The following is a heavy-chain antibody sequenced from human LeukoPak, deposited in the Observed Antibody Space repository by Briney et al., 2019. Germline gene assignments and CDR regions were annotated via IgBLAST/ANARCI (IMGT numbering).Heavy chain of an antibody. V-gene: IGHV4-39*05. CDR1: GGSIVTSAYS. CDR3: ATLSGDS. CDR2: IYYSGSA. D-gene: IGHD3-16*02. Sequence: SETPSLTCNVSGGSIVTSAYSWGWVRQPPGKGLEYIGNIYYSGSAYYNPSLKSRVTLSVDTSNRQFSLSLTSVTAADTAVYYCATLSGDSWGHGTLVTVSS. J-gene: IGHJ5*01.